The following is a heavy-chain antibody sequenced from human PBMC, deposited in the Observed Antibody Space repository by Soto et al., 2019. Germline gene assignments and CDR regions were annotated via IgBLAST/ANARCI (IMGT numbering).Heavy chain of an antibody. Sequence: QVQLVQSGAAVKKPGSSVKVSCKASGGTFSSYAISWVRQAPGQGLEWMGGIIPIFGTANYAQKFQGRVTITADESTSTAYMELSSLRSEDTAVYYCARGQEMATITDFDYWGQGTLVTVSS. CDR2: IIPIFGTA. D-gene: IGHD5-12*01. J-gene: IGHJ4*02. CDR3: ARGQEMATITDFDY. V-gene: IGHV1-69*12. CDR1: GGTFSSYA.